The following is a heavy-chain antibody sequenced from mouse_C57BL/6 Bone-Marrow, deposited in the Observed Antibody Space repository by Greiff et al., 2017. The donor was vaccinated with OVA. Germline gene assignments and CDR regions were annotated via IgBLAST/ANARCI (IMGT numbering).Heavy chain of an antibody. CDR3: ARPSIYYYGSSYVEYAMDY. CDR2: ISSGGSYT. V-gene: IGHV5-6*01. CDR1: GFTFSSYG. Sequence: EVMLVESGGDLVKPGGSLKLSCAASGFTFSSYGMSWVRQTPDKRLEWVATISSGGSYTYYPDSVKGRFTISRDNAKNTLYLQMSRLKSEDTAMYYCARPSIYYYGSSYVEYAMDYWGQGTSVTVSS. D-gene: IGHD1-1*01. J-gene: IGHJ4*01.